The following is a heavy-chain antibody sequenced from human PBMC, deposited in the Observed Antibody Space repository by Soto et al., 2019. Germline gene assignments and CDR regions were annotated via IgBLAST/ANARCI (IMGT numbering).Heavy chain of an antibody. Sequence: VSLRLSCAASGFTFSTYTMSWVRRPPGKGLEWVSAVLQTGSSTFYADSVKGRFTISRDNSKNTLYLQMNNLRAEDTAVYYCAKDFTPDGYWDFDYWGQGTLVTVSS. D-gene: IGHD4-17*01. J-gene: IGHJ4*02. V-gene: IGHV3-23*01. CDR2: VLQTGSST. CDR1: GFTFSTYT. CDR3: AKDFTPDGYWDFDY.